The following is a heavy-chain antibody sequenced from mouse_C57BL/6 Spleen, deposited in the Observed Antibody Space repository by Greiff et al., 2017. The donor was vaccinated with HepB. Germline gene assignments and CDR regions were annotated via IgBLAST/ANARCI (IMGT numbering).Heavy chain of an antibody. Sequence: QVQLQQSGAELVRPGSSVKLSCKASGYTFTSYWMDWVKQRPGQGLEWIGNIYPSDSETHYNQKFKDKATLTVDKSSSTAYMQLSSLTSEDSAVYYCARALRIYYDYDDGYWGQGTTLTVSS. CDR2: IYPSDSET. CDR3: ARALRIYYDYDDGY. CDR1: GYTFTSYW. V-gene: IGHV1-61*01. J-gene: IGHJ2*01. D-gene: IGHD2-4*01.